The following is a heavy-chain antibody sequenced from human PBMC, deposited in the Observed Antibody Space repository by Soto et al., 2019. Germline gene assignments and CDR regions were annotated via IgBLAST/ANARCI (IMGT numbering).Heavy chain of an antibody. Sequence: PSETLSLTCAVCVGSFSGYYWSWIRQPPGKGLEWIGEINHGGSTNYNPSLKSRVTISVDTSKNQFSLKLSSVTAADTAVYYCARGGNTGYVLWGQGNMVTVSS. V-gene: IGHV4-34*01. CDR2: INHGGST. CDR1: VGSFSGYY. D-gene: IGHD5-12*01. J-gene: IGHJ4*02. CDR3: ARGGNTGYVL.